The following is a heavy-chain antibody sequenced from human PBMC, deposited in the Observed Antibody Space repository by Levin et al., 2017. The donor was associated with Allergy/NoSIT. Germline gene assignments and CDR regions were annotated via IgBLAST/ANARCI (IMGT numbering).Heavy chain of an antibody. D-gene: IGHD6-19*01. CDR2: FTTRTSSL. J-gene: IGHJ4*02. Sequence: GGSLRLSCAASGFTFNTYSMTWVRQAPGKGLEWVSSFTTRTSSLYNADSLQGRFTISRDDAKRPLYRQMDSLRAEDKAVYFCARGQWLATFDYWGQGSLVTVSS. V-gene: IGHV3-21*01. CDR1: GFTFNTYS. CDR3: ARGQWLATFDY.